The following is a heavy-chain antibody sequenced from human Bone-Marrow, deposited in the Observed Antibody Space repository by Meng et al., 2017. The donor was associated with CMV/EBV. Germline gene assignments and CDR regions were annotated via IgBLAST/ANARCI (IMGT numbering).Heavy chain of an antibody. J-gene: IGHJ6*01. CDR3: TKDLAAYSSSWYSFGPSSYYYYGMDV. CDR1: GFTFSSYG. V-gene: IGHV3-30*02. D-gene: IGHD6-13*01. Sequence: GGSLRLSCAASGFTFSSYGMHWVRQAPGKGLEWVAFIRYDGNNKYYADSVKGRFTIFRDNSKNTLYLQMNSLRAEDTAVYYCTKDLAAYSSSWYSFGPSSYYYYGMDVWGQGTTVTGSS. CDR2: IRYDGNNK.